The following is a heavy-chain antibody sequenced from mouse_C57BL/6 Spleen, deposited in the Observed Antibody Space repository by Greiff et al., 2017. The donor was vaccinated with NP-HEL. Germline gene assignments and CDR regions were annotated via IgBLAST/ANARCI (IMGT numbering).Heavy chain of an antibody. V-gene: IGHV5-17*01. Sequence: EVKVVESGGGLVKPGGSLKLSCAASGFTFSDYGMHWVRQAPEKGLEWVAYISSGSSTIYYADTVKGRFTISRDNAKNTLFLQMTSLRSEDTAMYYCARGGAAQDALAYWGQGTLVTVSA. J-gene: IGHJ3*01. CDR2: ISSGSSTI. CDR1: GFTFSDYG. CDR3: ARGGAAQDALAY. D-gene: IGHD3-2*02.